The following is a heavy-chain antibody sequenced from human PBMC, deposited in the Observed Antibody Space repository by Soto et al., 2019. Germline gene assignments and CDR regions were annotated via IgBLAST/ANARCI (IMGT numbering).Heavy chain of an antibody. CDR2: IKQDGSEK. CDR1: GFTFSSYW. D-gene: IGHD2-2*01. J-gene: IGHJ6*02. CDR3: ARGSPPPAHGMDV. V-gene: IGHV3-7*05. Sequence: EVQLVESGGGLVQPGESLRLSCAASGFTFSSYWMSWVRQAPGKGLEWVANIKQDGSEKYYVDSVKGRFTISRDNAKNSLYLQMDSLRAEDTAVYYCARGSPPPAHGMDVWGQGTTVTVSS.